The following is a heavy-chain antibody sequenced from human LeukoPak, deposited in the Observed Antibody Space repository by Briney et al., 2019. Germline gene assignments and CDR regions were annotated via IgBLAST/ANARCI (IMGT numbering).Heavy chain of an antibody. J-gene: IGHJ4*01. V-gene: IGHV4-59*08. CDR3: ARHRDYYDT. CDR2: IYSSGSA. D-gene: IGHD3-22*01. CDR1: GSSINNNF. Sequence: SETLSLTCTVAGSSINNNFWTWIRQPPGKGLEWIGYIYSSGSANYNPSLKSRVIISGDTSKNQISLRLTSVTAADTAMYFCARHRDYYDTWGHGTLVTVSS.